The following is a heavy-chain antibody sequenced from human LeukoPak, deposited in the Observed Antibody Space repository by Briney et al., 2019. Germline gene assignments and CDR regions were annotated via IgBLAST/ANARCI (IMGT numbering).Heavy chain of an antibody. Sequence: GGSLRLSCAASGFSFGSYDMNWVRQAPGKGLEWISYITSGGTIDYVDSVKGRFTISRDNAKNSLYLQMSSLRAEDTAVYYCARGRMVTSAGTTAYYGLDVWGQGTTVTVSS. V-gene: IGHV3-48*03. CDR2: ITSGGTI. J-gene: IGHJ6*02. D-gene: IGHD1-1*01. CDR3: ARGRMVTSAGTTAYYGLDV. CDR1: GFSFGSYD.